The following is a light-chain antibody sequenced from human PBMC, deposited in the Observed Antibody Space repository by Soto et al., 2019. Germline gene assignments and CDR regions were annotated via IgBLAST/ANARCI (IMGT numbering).Light chain of an antibody. Sequence: DIQMTQSPSSLSASIGDRVTFTCQASQDIGTFLNWFRQKPGEAPKLLVYDASNLETGVPSRVTGGGSGTNFSFTITNLQPEDIATYFCLQYNNLPYTFGRGTVLEIK. J-gene: IGKJ2*01. CDR3: LQYNNLPYT. CDR1: QDIGTF. V-gene: IGKV1-33*01. CDR2: DAS.